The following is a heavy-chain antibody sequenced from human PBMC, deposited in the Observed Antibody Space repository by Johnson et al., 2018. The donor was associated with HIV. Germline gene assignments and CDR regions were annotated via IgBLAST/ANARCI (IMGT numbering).Heavy chain of an antibody. CDR1: GFTFSTYG. Sequence: QVQLVESGGGVVQPGRSLRLSCTASGFTFSTYGMHWVRPAPGQGLEWVALIWYDGSDKYYADSVKGRVTISRDNSKNTLYLQMTRLRQDDTAVYWGYCTAHFGAGSESKGTFDAWGQGTLVTVSS. CDR2: IWYDGSDK. D-gene: IGHD3-10*01. J-gene: IGHJ3*01. CDR3: YCTAHFGAGSESKGTFDA. V-gene: IGHV3-33*03.